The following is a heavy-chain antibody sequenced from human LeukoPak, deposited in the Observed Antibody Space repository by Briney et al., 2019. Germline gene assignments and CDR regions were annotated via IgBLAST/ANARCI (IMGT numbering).Heavy chain of an antibody. J-gene: IGHJ4*02. CDR2: ISSGGRTT. V-gene: IGHV3-48*02. CDR3: ATSGTYRFDY. CDR1: GFTFQKYN. Sequence: GSLRPSFAASGFTFQKYNMNWVRQAPGKGVGWILYISSGGRTTNYADSVKGRFTISRDNAKNSLYLQMNSLKDGDTAVYYCATSGTYRFDYWGQGTLVTVSS. D-gene: IGHD1-26*01.